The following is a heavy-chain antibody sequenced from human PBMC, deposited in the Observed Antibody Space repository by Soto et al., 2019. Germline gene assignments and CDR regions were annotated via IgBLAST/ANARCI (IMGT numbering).Heavy chain of an antibody. V-gene: IGHV3-23*01. Sequence: EVQLLESGGGLVQPGGSLRLSCAASGFIFSSYAMSWVRQAPGKGLEWVSAISGSGGSTYYADSVKGRFTISRDNSKNTLYLQMNSRRAEDTAVYYCAKPAAVATIWIWFDPWGQGTLVTVSS. D-gene: IGHD5-12*01. CDR1: GFIFSSYA. CDR3: AKPAAVATIWIWFDP. J-gene: IGHJ5*02. CDR2: ISGSGGST.